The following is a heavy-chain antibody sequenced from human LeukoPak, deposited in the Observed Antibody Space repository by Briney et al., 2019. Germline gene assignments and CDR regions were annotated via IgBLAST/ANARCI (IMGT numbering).Heavy chain of an antibody. CDR1: GYTFTGYY. D-gene: IGHD6-13*01. CDR3: AREGSSSFVPD. V-gene: IGHV1-2*02. J-gene: IGHJ4*02. Sequence: ASVKVSCKASGYTFTGYYIHWVRRVPGQGLEWMGWINPTSGGRNYAQRFQGRVTMTRDASISTAYMELSRLRSDDTAVYYCAREGSSSFVPDWGQGTLVTVSS. CDR2: INPTSGGR.